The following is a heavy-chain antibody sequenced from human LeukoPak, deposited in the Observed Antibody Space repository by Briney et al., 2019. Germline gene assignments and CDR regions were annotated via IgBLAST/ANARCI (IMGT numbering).Heavy chain of an antibody. V-gene: IGHV3-23*01. J-gene: IGHJ4*02. D-gene: IGHD3-22*01. CDR1: GFTFSNYV. CDR3: AKGSHYYGSSGYLRRRPVYYFDY. Sequence: PGGSLRLSCVASGFTFSNYVMSWVRQAPGKGLEWVSLISRSAENTYYADSVKGRFTISRDNSNNTLYLQMNSLRAEDTAVYYCAKGSHYYGSSGYLRRRPVYYFDYWGQGTLVTVSS. CDR2: ISRSAENT.